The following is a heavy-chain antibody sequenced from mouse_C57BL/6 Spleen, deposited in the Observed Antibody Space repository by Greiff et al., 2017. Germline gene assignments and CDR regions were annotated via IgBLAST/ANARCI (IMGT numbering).Heavy chain of an antibody. CDR2: FYPGDGDT. CDR1: GYAFSSSW. Sequence: QVQLQQSGPELVKPGASVKISCKASGYAFSSSWMNWVKQRPGKGLEWIGRFYPGDGDTNYNGKFKGKATLTADKSSSTAYMQLSSLTSEDSAVYFCARNYGNYVTFYAMDYWGQGASVTGSS. CDR3: ARNYGNYVTFYAMDY. J-gene: IGHJ4*01. V-gene: IGHV1-82*01. D-gene: IGHD2-1*01.